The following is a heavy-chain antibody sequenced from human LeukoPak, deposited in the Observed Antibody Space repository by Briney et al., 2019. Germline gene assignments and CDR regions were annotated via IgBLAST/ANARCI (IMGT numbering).Heavy chain of an antibody. D-gene: IGHD3-3*01. V-gene: IGHV3-53*01. CDR1: GFTVDDNY. CDR3: AKDKGDFWSGHHY. J-gene: IGHJ4*02. CDR2: IYSGGST. Sequence: GGSLRLSCAASGFTVDDNYMSWVRQAPGKGLEWVSVIYSGGSTYYADSVKGRFTISRDISKNTLNLQMNSLRVEDTAVYYCAKDKGDFWSGHHYWGQGTLVTVSS.